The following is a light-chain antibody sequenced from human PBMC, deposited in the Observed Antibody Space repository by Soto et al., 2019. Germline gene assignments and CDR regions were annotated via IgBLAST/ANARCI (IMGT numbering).Light chain of an antibody. CDR1: QSVSSN. Sequence: EIVMTQSPATLSVSPGERATLSCRANQSVSSNLAWYQQKPGQTPKLLIYVASTRATGIPARFSGSGSGTEFTLTISSLESEDFAVYYCQQYNVSPLTFGGGTKVEFK. J-gene: IGKJ4*01. CDR3: QQYNVSPLT. CDR2: VAS. V-gene: IGKV3-15*01.